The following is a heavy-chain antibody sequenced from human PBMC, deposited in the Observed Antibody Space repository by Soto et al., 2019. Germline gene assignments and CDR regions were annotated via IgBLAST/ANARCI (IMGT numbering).Heavy chain of an antibody. D-gene: IGHD3-10*01. V-gene: IGHV3-30*04. Sequence: QEQLVESGGGVVQPGTSLRLSCTASGFSFSTYAMYWVRQAPGKGLEWVAIISYDGSNAQYADSVKGRFTVARDNSKNTLYLQMDSLTAEETAVYYCARDGGGFGELLLNSYDAFDLWGQGKLVTVSS. CDR2: ISYDGSNA. CDR1: GFSFSTYA. J-gene: IGHJ3*01. CDR3: ARDGGGFGELLLNSYDAFDL.